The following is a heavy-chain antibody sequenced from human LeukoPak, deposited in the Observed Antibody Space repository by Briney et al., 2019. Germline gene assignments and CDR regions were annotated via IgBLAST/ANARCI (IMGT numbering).Heavy chain of an antibody. V-gene: IGHV3-30*02. CDR1: GFTFSNYN. CDR2: IRYDGSNK. Sequence: GGSLRLSCAASGFTFSNYNMHWVHQAPGKGLEWVAFIRYDGSNKYYADSVKGRFTISRDNSKNTLYLQMNSLRAEDTAVYYCAKDLGYCSSTSCYSPGYWGQGTLVTVPS. CDR3: AKDLGYCSSTSCYSPGY. J-gene: IGHJ4*02. D-gene: IGHD2-2*02.